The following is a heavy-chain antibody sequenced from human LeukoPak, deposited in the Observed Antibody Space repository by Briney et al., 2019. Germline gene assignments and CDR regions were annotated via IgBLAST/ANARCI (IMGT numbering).Heavy chain of an antibody. CDR3: ARRAASGTPYYYYMDV. J-gene: IGHJ6*03. Sequence: ASVKVSCKASGYTFTSYDINWVRQATGQGLEWMGWMNPNSGNTGYAQKFQGRVTMTRNTSISTAYMELSSLRSEDTAVYYCARRAASGTPYYYYMDVWGKGTTVTVSS. V-gene: IGHV1-8*01. CDR2: MNPNSGNT. CDR1: GYTFTSYD. D-gene: IGHD1-1*01.